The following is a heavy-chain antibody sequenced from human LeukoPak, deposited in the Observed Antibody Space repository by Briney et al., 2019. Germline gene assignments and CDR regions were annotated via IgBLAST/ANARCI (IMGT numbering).Heavy chain of an antibody. V-gene: IGHV3-30*04. Sequence: GGSLRLSCAASGFTFSSYAMHWVRQAPGKGLEWVAVISYDGRNKYYTDSVKGRFTISRDNSKNTLYLQMNSLRAEDTAVYYCAKDLRRYSGYPHSGDYWGQGTLVTVSS. J-gene: IGHJ4*02. CDR2: ISYDGRNK. CDR1: GFTFSSYA. D-gene: IGHD5-12*01. CDR3: AKDLRRYSGYPHSGDY.